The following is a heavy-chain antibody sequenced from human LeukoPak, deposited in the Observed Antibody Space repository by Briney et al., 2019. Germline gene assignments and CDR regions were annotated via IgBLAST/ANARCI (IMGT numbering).Heavy chain of an antibody. CDR2: IKSEGGGGTT. CDR3: APGGRV. CDR1: GFLFSPAW. Sequence: GGSLRLSCAASGFLFSPAWMSWVRQAPGKGLEWVGRIKSEGGGGTTDYAAPVKGRFTISRDDSTNTLYLQMNSLKTEDTGVYYCAPGGRVWGQGTTVTVSS. D-gene: IGHD3-10*01. V-gene: IGHV3-15*01. J-gene: IGHJ6*02.